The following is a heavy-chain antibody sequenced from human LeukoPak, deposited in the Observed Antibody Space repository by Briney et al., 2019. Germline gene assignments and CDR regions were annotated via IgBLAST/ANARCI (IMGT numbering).Heavy chain of an antibody. D-gene: IGHD4-11*01. CDR2: IYYSGST. Sequence: ETLSLTCTVSGGSISSGDYYWSWIRQPPGKGLEWIGYIYYSGSTNYNPSLKSRVTISVDTSKNQFSLKLSSVTAADTAVYYCARIQSHYYYYMDVWGKGTTVTVSS. CDR3: ARIQSHYYYYMDV. V-gene: IGHV4-61*08. CDR1: GGSISSGDYY. J-gene: IGHJ6*03.